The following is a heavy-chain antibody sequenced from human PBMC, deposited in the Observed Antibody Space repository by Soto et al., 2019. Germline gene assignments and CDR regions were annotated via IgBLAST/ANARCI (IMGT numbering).Heavy chain of an antibody. V-gene: IGHV1-69*13. CDR3: ARSYCSSTSCSLYYYYGMDV. CDR1: GGTFSSYA. CDR2: IIPIFGTA. J-gene: IGHJ6*02. Sequence: SVKVSCKASGGTFSSYAISWVRQAPGQGLEWMGGIIPIFGTANYAQKFQGRVTITADESTSTAYMELSSLRSEDTAVYYCARSYCSSTSCSLYYYYGMDVWGQGTTVTVSS. D-gene: IGHD2-2*01.